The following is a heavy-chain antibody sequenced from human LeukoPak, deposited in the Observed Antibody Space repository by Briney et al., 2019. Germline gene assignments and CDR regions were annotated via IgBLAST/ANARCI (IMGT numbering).Heavy chain of an antibody. CDR2: ISTYNGNI. D-gene: IGHD2-2*01. J-gene: IGHJ5*02. V-gene: IGHV1-18*01. Sequence: ASVTVSCKASGYTFTNYGLNWVRQAPGRGLEWMGWISTYNGNIHYAQNFQGRVTMTTDTSTSTAYMELRSLTSDDTAVYYCARIGCSSTVCYGNSVDPWGQGTLVTVSS. CDR3: ARIGCSSTVCYGNSVDP. CDR1: GYTFTNYG.